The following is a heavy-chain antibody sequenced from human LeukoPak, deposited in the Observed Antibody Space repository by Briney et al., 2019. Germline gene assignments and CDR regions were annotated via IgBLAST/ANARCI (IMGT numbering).Heavy chain of an antibody. J-gene: IGHJ4*02. CDR2: IKSKTDGGTT. CDR1: GFTFSNAW. D-gene: IGHD3-10*01. Sequence: GGSLRLSCAASGFTFSNAWMSWVRQAPGKGLEWVGRIKSKTDGGTTDYAAPVKGRFTISRDDSKNTLYLQMNSLKTEDTAVYYCTTGPVQGSLHDYWGQGTLVTVSS. CDR3: TTGPVQGSLHDY. V-gene: IGHV3-15*01.